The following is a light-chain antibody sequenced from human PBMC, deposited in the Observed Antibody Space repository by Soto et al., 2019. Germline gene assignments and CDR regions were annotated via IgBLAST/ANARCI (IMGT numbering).Light chain of an antibody. CDR3: QQYDNLTPRIT. CDR1: QDISNY. Sequence: DIQMTQSPSSLSASVGDRVTITCQASQDISNYLNWYQQKPGKAPKLLIYDASNLETGVTSRFSGSGSGTDFTFTISSLQPEDIATYYCQQYDNLTPRITFGPGTKVDMK. J-gene: IGKJ3*01. V-gene: IGKV1-33*01. CDR2: DAS.